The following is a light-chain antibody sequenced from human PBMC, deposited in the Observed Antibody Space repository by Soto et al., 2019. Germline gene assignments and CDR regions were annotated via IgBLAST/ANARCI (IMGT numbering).Light chain of an antibody. CDR1: SSNIGDNH. J-gene: IGLJ3*02. CDR2: DND. V-gene: IGLV1-51*01. CDR3: GAWDSSLSAWL. Sequence: QSVLTQPPSVSAAPGRKVTISCSGSSSNIGDNHVSWYQQFPGTAPNILIYDNDNRPSWIPDRVSASKSGTSASLAITGLQPGDEADYYCGAWDSSLSAWLFGGGTKVTVL.